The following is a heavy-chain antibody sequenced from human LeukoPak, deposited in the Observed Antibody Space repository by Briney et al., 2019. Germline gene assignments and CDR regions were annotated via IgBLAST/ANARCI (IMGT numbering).Heavy chain of an antibody. D-gene: IGHD3-16*01. Sequence: PGGSLRLSCTASGFYFNDYDMHWVRQVAGKRLEWVAGIGTVADTFYPDSVKGRFTIPRENAKNSFYLQMNCLRAGDTAIYYCARGWGGHGRSWGALDLWGQGILVTVSS. CDR3: ARGWGGHGRSWGALDL. CDR1: GFYFNDYD. CDR2: IGTVADT. J-gene: IGHJ5*02. V-gene: IGHV3-13*01.